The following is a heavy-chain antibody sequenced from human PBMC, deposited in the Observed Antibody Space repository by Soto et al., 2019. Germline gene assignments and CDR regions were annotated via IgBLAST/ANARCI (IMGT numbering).Heavy chain of an antibody. V-gene: IGHV4-34*01. CDR1: GGSFSGYY. D-gene: IGHD2-2*02. J-gene: IGHJ6*02. CDR2: INHSGST. CDR3: ARRRGYCSSTSCYKDYYYYYGRDV. Sequence: PTETLSLTCAVYGGSFSGYYWIWIRQPPGKGLEWIGEINHSGSTNYNPSLKSRVTISVDTSKNQFSLKLSSVTAADTAVYYCARRRGYCSSTSCYKDYYYYYGRDVWGQGTTVTVSS.